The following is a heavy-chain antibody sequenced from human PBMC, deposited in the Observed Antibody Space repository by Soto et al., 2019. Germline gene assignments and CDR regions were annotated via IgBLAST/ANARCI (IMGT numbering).Heavy chain of an antibody. J-gene: IGHJ4*02. V-gene: IGHV4-4*02. CDR3: EYSVSYLFWSVGVRPFYFDY. Sequence: SETLSLTCAASGGSISSSYWRNWVRQTPRGGLVWVGKIYHGGTNNYNPSLKNRVTISVDKPKNTVYLKLTSVRAADTAVYYFEYSVSYLFWSVGVRPFYFDYWGRGILVTVSS. CDR1: GGSISSSYW. CDR2: IYHGGTN. D-gene: IGHD3-3*01.